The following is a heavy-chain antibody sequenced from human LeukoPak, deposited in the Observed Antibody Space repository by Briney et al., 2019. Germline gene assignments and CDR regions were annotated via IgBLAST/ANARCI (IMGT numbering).Heavy chain of an antibody. J-gene: IGHJ4*02. V-gene: IGHV3-23*01. Sequence: PGGSLRLSCAASGFTFSSYAMSWVRQAPGKGLEWVSAISGSGGSTYYADSVKGRFTISRDNSKNTLYLQMNSLRAEDTAVYYCAKDPIATTMVRGVIINYFDYWGQGTLVTVSS. D-gene: IGHD3-10*01. CDR3: AKDPIATTMVRGVIINYFDY. CDR2: ISGSGGST. CDR1: GFTFSSYA.